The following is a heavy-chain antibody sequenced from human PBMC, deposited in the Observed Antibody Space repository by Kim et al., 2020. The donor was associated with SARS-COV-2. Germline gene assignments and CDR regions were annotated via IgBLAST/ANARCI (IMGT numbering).Heavy chain of an antibody. CDR1: GGSVSSGSYY. CDR2: IYYSGST. Sequence: SETLSLTCTVSGGSVSSGSYYWSWIRQPPGKGLEWIGCIYYSGSTNYNPSLKSRVTISVDTSKNQFSLKLSSVTAADTAVYYCARLTMVRGVPSYYYYG. D-gene: IGHD3-10*01. CDR3: ARLTMVRGVPSYYYYG. J-gene: IGHJ6*01. V-gene: IGHV4-61*01.